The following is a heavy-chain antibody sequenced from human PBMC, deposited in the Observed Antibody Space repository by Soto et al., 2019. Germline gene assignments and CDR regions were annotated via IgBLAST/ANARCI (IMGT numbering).Heavy chain of an antibody. V-gene: IGHV3-23*01. D-gene: IGHD3-16*01. J-gene: IGHJ4*02. Sequence: GGSLRLSCAASGFPFSSYAMSWVRQTPEKGLEWVAGISGGGNDRYYADFVQGRFTFSRDNSRHILYLQMTSLRADDTAMYFCGGSLFMLAPDNDCFYCWGKGSRFTVSS. CDR3: GGSLFMLAPDNDCFYC. CDR1: GFPFSSYA. CDR2: ISGGGNDR.